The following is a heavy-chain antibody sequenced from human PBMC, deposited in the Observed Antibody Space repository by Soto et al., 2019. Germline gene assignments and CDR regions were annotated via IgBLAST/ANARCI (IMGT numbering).Heavy chain of an antibody. V-gene: IGHV1-8*02. Sequence: QVQLVQSGAEVREPGASVRVSCKASGYTFVNFDISWVRQAAGQGVEWLGWMNPGSGKTGYASKFQGRVAMTRDAYTGTSHLEVSSLTSDDTAVYYCARMASAGTLTWFEPWGQGTLVTVSS. CDR1: GYTFVNFD. J-gene: IGHJ5*02. CDR3: ARMASAGTLTWFEP. D-gene: IGHD6-13*01. CDR2: MNPGSGKT.